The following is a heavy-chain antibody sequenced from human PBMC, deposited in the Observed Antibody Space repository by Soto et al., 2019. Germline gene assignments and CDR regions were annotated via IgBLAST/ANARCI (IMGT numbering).Heavy chain of an antibody. V-gene: IGHV1-18*01. CDR2: ISAYNGNT. Sequence: QVQLVQSGAEVKKPGASVKVSCKASGYTFTSYGISWVRQAPGQGLEWMGWISAYNGNTNYAQKLPGTVHMTTDTSTSTAYMELRRLRSDDTAVYYCARDPHKYYDILTGYPTRFDYWGQGTLVTVSS. CDR1: GYTFTSYG. J-gene: IGHJ4*02. CDR3: ARDPHKYYDILTGYPTRFDY. D-gene: IGHD3-9*01.